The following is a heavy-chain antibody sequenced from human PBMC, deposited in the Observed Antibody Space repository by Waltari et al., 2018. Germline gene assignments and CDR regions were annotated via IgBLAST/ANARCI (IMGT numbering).Heavy chain of an antibody. J-gene: IGHJ4*02. D-gene: IGHD6-19*01. V-gene: IGHV3-23*01. Sequence: EVHLLESGGGLVQPGGSLRLSCAASGFTFSRYAMRWVRPGPGKGLEWVSSISGSGGSTYYADSVKGRFTISRDNSKKTLYLQMNSLRAEDTAIYYCAKSPEYSSGWYLDYWGQGTLVTVSS. CDR1: GFTFSRYA. CDR2: ISGSGGST. CDR3: AKSPEYSSGWYLDY.